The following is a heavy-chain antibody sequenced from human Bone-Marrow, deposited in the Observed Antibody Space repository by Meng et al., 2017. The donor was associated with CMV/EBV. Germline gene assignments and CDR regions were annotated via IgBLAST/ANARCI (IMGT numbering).Heavy chain of an antibody. CDR1: GVSFSSYG. Sequence: AGVSFSSYGMYWVRQAPGKGLQWVAGIWYDGSNEYYADSVKGRFTISRDNSKTTLHLQMNSLRADDTAVYYCAKGVGATTKTPFDYWGQGTLVTVSS. CDR2: IWYDGSNE. CDR3: AKGVGATTKTPFDY. D-gene: IGHD1-26*01. V-gene: IGHV3-33*06. J-gene: IGHJ4*02.